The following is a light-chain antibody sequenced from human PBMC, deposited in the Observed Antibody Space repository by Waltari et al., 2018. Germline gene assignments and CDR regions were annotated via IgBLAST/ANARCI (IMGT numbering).Light chain of an antibody. Sequence: QSALTQPASVSGSPGQSIPISCTGTYSDVGDNSYVSWYQQPPDKSPKRIIYELSNRPSCVTNRFSGSQSGNAGSLTISGLQPEDEADYYCSSYTGSSAPYVFGTGTQVTVL. V-gene: IGLV2-14*01. CDR1: YSDVGDNSY. J-gene: IGLJ1*01. CDR2: ELS. CDR3: SSYTGSSAPYV.